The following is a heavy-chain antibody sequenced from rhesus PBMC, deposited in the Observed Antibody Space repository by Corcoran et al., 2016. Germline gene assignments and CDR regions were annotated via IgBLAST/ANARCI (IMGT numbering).Heavy chain of an antibody. V-gene: IGHV1-200*01. CDR1: GYTFTSYY. J-gene: IGHJ4*01. CDR3: ARDGFTTGSDFDY. Sequence: QVQLVQSGAEVKKPGTSVKLSCKASGYTFTSYYIDWVKQAPGKGLECMGWIKPSNGNTGYAQKCQGRVTMTRETSTNTAYMERKRLRSEDTAVYYWARDGFTTGSDFDYWGQGVLVTVSS. D-gene: IGHD2-21*01. CDR2: IKPSNGNT.